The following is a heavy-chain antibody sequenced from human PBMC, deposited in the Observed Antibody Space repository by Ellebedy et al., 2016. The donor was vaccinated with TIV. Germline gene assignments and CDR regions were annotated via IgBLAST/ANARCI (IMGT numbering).Heavy chain of an antibody. D-gene: IGHD4-17*01. Sequence: LRLSCTVSGGSISSGGYYWSWIRQHPGKGLEWIGYIYYSGSTYYNPSLKSRVTISVDTSKNQFSLKLSSVTAADTAVYYCARGRGRPDEYYGDFDYWGQGTLVTVSS. V-gene: IGHV4-31*03. CDR2: IYYSGST. CDR1: GGSISSGGYY. J-gene: IGHJ4*02. CDR3: ARGRGRPDEYYGDFDY.